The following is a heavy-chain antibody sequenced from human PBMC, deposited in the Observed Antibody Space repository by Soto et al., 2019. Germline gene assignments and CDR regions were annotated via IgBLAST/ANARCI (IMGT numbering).Heavy chain of an antibody. Sequence: EVQLLESGGGLVQPGGSLRLSCAASGFTFSSYAMSWVRQAPGKGLEWVSAISGSGGSTYYADSVKGRFTISRDNSKNTLYLQMNSLRAEDTAVYYCANQDPPNILTGYYIDYWGQGTLVTVSS. CDR1: GFTFSSYA. D-gene: IGHD3-9*01. CDR3: ANQDPPNILTGYYIDY. V-gene: IGHV3-23*01. CDR2: ISGSGGST. J-gene: IGHJ4*02.